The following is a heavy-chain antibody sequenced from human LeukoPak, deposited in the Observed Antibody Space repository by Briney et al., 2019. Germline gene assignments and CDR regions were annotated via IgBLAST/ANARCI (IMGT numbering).Heavy chain of an antibody. CDR3: ATFYLADAFDI. V-gene: IGHV4-59*08. CDR1: GGSISSYY. D-gene: IGHD3-3*01. CDR2: IYYSGST. Sequence: SETLSLTCTVSGGSISSYYWSWIRQPPGKGLEWIGYIYYSGSTNYNPSLKSRVTISVDTSKNQFSLKLSSVTAANTAVYYCATFYLADAFDIWGQGTMVTVSS. J-gene: IGHJ3*02.